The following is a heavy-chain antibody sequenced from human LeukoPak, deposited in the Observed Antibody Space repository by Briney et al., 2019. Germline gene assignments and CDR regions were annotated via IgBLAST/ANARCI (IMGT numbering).Heavy chain of an antibody. CDR2: IYSGGST. V-gene: IGHV3-53*01. J-gene: IGHJ4*02. Sequence: PGGSLRLSCAASGFTVSSNYMSWVRQAPGKGLEWGSVIYSGGSTYYADSVKGRFTISRDNSKNTLYLQMNSLRAEDTAVYYCASGSSWGYFDYWGQGTLVTVSS. CDR1: GFTVSSNY. CDR3: ASGSSWGYFDY. D-gene: IGHD6-13*01.